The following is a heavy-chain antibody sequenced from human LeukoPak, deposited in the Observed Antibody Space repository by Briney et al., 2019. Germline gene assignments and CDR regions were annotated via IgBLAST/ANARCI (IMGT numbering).Heavy chain of an antibody. V-gene: IGHV3-48*02. J-gene: IGHJ3*01. CDR2: ISSDSSSI. CDR1: GFGFGFYS. D-gene: IGHD6-19*01. Sequence: GGSLRLSCVASGFGFGFYSMNWVRQAPRKGLEWLSYISSDSSSIYDADSVKGRFAISRDNGKNSLYLQMNHLRDDDTAVYYCARDTSGWYNDAFDLWGQGTRVIVSS. CDR3: ARDTSGWYNDAFDL.